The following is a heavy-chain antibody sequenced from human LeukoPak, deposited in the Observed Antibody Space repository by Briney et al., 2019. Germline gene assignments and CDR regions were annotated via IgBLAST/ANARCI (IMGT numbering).Heavy chain of an antibody. J-gene: IGHJ6*03. D-gene: IGHD3-3*01. V-gene: IGHV1-24*01. CDR3: ARVYNTYYDFWSGLIYYMDV. CDR1: GYTLTELS. CDR2: FDPEDGET. Sequence: GASVKVSCKVSGYTLTELSMHWVRQAPGKGLEWMGGFDPEDGETIYAQKFQGRVTMTEDTSTDTAYMELSSLRSDDTAVYYCARVYNTYYDFWSGLIYYMDVWGKGTTVTVSS.